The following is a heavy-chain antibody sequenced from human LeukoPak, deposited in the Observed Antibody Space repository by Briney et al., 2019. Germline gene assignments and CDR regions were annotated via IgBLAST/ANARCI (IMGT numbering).Heavy chain of an antibody. J-gene: IGHJ4*02. CDR2: INHSGST. D-gene: IGHD3-10*01. CDR1: GGSFSGYY. CDR3: ARSAMVRGNDDY. Sequence: SETLSLTCAVYGGSFSGYYWSWIRQPPGKGLEWIGEINHSGSTNYNPSLRGQVSISVDTSKNQFSLKLRSVTAADTAVYYCARSAMVRGNDDYWGQGTLVTV. V-gene: IGHV4-34*01.